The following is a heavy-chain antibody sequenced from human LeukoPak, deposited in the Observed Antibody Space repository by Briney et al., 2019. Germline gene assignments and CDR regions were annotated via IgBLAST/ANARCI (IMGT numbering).Heavy chain of an antibody. Sequence: PGRSLRLSCAASGFTFSSYGMHWVRQAPGKGLEWVAVISYDGSNKYYADSVKGQFTISRDNSKKTLYLQMNSLRGDDTAVYYCAGGTASQWLVPRAGLFYWGQGILVSVSS. CDR1: GFTFSSYG. D-gene: IGHD6-19*01. V-gene: IGHV3-30*03. CDR3: AGGTASQWLVPRAGLFY. J-gene: IGHJ4*02. CDR2: ISYDGSNK.